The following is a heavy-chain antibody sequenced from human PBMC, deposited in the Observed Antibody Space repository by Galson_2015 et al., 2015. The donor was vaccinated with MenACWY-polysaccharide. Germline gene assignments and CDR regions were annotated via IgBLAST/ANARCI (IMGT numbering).Heavy chain of an antibody. D-gene: IGHD3-10*01. CDR2: IYYSGRT. CDR1: GGSVNSINYY. CDR3: AAEEIRGRSFGWFCP. J-gene: IGHJ5*02. V-gene: IGHV4-61*01. Sequence: SETLSLTCTVSGGSVNSINYYWAWLRQPPGEGLEWIGYIYYSGRTNYNPSLKSRVTISLDTSNNQFSLRLNSVTAADTAVYYCAAEEIRGRSFGWFCPWRQGSLVAVSS.